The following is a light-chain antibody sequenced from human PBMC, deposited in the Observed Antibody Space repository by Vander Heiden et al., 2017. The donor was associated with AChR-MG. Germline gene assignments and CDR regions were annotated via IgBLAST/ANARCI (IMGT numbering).Light chain of an antibody. Sequence: QSLLTHPPSVSAAPGQRVTISCAGSSSYIRVGYDVHWYQQLPRTPPHILIEGTNNRPSVVADRFSGSKSGTSAFPAITGLQAEDDADYFCPSYDTSLTVVFGGGTKLTVL. CDR1: SSYIRVGYD. CDR2: GTN. CDR3: PSYDTSLTVV. J-gene: IGLJ2*01. V-gene: IGLV1-40*01.